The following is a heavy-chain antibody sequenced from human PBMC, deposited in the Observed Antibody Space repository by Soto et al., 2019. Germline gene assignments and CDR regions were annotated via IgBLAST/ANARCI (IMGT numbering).Heavy chain of an antibody. V-gene: IGHV4-59*01. CDR3: ARAPRIVGSSTTYWYFDL. CDR2: IFYSGNT. CDR1: GGSIGRYY. J-gene: IGHJ2*01. Sequence: QVQLQESGPGLVKPSETLSLTCTVSGGSIGRYYWSWIRQSPGKGLEWIGYIFYSGNTKYNPSLESRVTISLDTSKNQFSLRLTSVTAADTAVYFCARAPRIVGSSTTYWYFDLWGRGPLVTVSS. D-gene: IGHD1-26*01.